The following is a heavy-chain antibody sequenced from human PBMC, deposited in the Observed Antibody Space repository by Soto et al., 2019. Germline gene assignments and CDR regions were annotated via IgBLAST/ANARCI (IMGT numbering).Heavy chain of an antibody. Sequence: EVQLVESGGGLVKPGGSLRLSCAASGFTFSNAWMNWVRQAPGKGLEWVGRIKSKTDGGTTDYAAPVKGRFTISRDDSKNTLYLQMNSLKTEDTAVYYCTTTLNWNDVGECHYWCQGTLVTVSS. D-gene: IGHD1-1*01. CDR3: TTTLNWNDVGECHY. CDR2: IKSKTDGGTT. J-gene: IGHJ4*02. V-gene: IGHV3-15*07. CDR1: GFTFSNAW.